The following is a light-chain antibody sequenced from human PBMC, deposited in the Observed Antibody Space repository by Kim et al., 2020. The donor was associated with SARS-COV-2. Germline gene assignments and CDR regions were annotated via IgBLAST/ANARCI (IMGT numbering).Light chain of an antibody. CDR3: QQYGSSQT. CDR2: DAS. CDR1: QSVSSSY. V-gene: IGKV3-20*01. Sequence: SLSPGERATISCRASQSVSSSYLAWYQQKPGQAPRLLIYDASSRATGIPDRFSGSGSGTDFTLTISRLEPEDFAVYYCQQYGSSQTFGQGTKLEI. J-gene: IGKJ2*01.